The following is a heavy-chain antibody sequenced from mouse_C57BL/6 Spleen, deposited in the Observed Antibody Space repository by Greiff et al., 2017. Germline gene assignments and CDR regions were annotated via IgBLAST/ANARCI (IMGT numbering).Heavy chain of an antibody. Sequence: EVPLVESGGGLVKPGGSLKLSCAASGFTFRDSGMHWVRQAPEKGLAWVSYLSSGSSTIYYADTVKGRFTIYRDNAKNTLFLQMTSLRSEDTAMYYCARFDDEGFYWYFDVWGTGTTGTVSS. V-gene: IGHV5-17*01. CDR3: ARFDDEGFYWYFDV. D-gene: IGHD2-12*01. CDR1: GFTFRDSG. CDR2: LSSGSSTI. J-gene: IGHJ1*03.